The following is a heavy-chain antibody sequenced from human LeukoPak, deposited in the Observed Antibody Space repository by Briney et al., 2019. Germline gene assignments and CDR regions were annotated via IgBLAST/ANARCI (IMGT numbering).Heavy chain of an antibody. CDR2: INSDGSEG. CDR1: EITFSGFW. D-gene: IGHD6-6*01. V-gene: IGHV3-7*03. Sequence: GGSLRLTCAVSEITFSGFWMSWSRQAPGKGLEWVASINSDGSEGYYADVVKGRFTISRDNAKNSLYLQINSLRAEDTAVYYCARSSYSSSSSVWGQGTMVTVSS. J-gene: IGHJ3*01. CDR3: ARSSYSSSSSV.